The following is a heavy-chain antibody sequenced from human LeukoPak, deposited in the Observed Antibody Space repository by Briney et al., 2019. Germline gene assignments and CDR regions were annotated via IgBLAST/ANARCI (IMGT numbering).Heavy chain of an antibody. CDR2: IRYDGSNK. CDR3: AEIDAAAATFDY. J-gene: IGHJ4*02. Sequence: GGSLRLSCAASGFTFSSYGMHWVRQAPGKGLEWVAFIRYDGSNKYYADSVKGRFTISRDNSKNTLYLQMNSLRAEDTAVYYCAEIDAAAATFDYWGQGTLVTVSS. V-gene: IGHV3-30*02. D-gene: IGHD6-13*01. CDR1: GFTFSSYG.